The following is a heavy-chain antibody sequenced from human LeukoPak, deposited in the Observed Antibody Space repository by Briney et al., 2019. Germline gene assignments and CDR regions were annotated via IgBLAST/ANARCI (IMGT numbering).Heavy chain of an antibody. V-gene: IGHV4-59*01. CDR3: ARGMYDLQLGAWFDP. CDR2: MFASGTS. CDR1: GGSINGDY. D-gene: IGHD3-16*01. Sequence: PSETLSLTCNVSGGSINGDYWSWIRQSPGKGLEYIGFMFASGTSNYNPSLKSRVTMSVDTSKNQFSLKLGSVTAADTAVYYCARGMYDLQLGAWFDPWGQGTLVTVSS. J-gene: IGHJ5*02.